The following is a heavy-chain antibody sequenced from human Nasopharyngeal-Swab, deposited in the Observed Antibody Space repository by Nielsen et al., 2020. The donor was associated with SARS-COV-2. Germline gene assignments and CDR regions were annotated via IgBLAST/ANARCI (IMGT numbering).Heavy chain of an antibody. CDR3: ARGSTAGDY. CDR2: VWHDGNNK. D-gene: IGHD2-8*02. V-gene: IGHV3-33*01. CDR1: GFKFSDYG. J-gene: IGHJ4*02. Sequence: GESLKISCTASGFKFSDYGMHWVRQAPGNGLEWVAVVWHDGNNKYHAESVKGRFTISRDNSKNTMYLQMNSLTVDDSAMYYCARGSTAGDYWGQGTLVTVSS.